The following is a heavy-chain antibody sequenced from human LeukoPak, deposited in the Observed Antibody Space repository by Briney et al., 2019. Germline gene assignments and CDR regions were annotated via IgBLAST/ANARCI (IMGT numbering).Heavy chain of an antibody. D-gene: IGHD6-13*01. CDR2: IYYSGST. J-gene: IGHJ5*02. CDR3: ARSGSSSWYGAGFDP. CDR1: GGSISSSSYY. Sequence: PSETLSLTCTVSGGSISSSSYYWGWIRQPPGKGLEWIGSIYYSGSTNYNPSLKSRITISVDTSKNQFSLKLSSVTAADTAVYYCARSGSSSWYGAGFDPWGQGTLVTVSS. V-gene: IGHV4-39*01.